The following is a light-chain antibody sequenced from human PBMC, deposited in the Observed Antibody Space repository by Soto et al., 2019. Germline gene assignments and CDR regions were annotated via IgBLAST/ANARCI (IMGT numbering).Light chain of an antibody. J-gene: IGKJ5*01. CDR1: QDIRGA. V-gene: IGKV1-13*02. CDR3: QQFNTYPIT. Sequence: AIKLTQSPSSVSASVGDRVTITCRASQDIRGALAWYQQKPGKAPKFLIFDVSTLQSGVPSRFSGSGSGTDFTLTISSLQPEDFGTYYCQQFNTYPITFGQGTRLEIK. CDR2: DVS.